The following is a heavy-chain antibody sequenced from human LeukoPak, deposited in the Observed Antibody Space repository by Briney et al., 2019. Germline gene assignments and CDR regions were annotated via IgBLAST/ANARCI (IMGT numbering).Heavy chain of an antibody. CDR3: AKSPKTGFLFDY. CDR1: GFTFSSYW. CDR2: IKTDGTST. J-gene: IGHJ4*02. Sequence: GGSLRLSCAASGFTFSSYWMHWVRQAPGKGLVWVSRIKTDGTSTSYADSVKGRFTISRDNAKNTLYLQMNSLRAEDTAVYYCAKSPKTGFLFDYWGKGTLVTVSS. D-gene: IGHD1-1*01. V-gene: IGHV3-74*01.